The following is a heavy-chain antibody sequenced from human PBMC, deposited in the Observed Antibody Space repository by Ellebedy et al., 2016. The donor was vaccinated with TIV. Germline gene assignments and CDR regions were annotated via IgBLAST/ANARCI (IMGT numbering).Heavy chain of an antibody. V-gene: IGHV1-46*01. CDR3: ARDRYYDSSGYSYAFDI. J-gene: IGHJ3*02. D-gene: IGHD3-22*01. CDR1: GYTFTSYY. CDR2: INPSGGST. Sequence: ASVKVSXKASGYTFTSYYMHWVRQAPGQGLEWMGIINPSGGSTSYAQKFQGRVTMTRDTSTSTVYMELSSLRSEDTAVYYCARDRYYDSSGYSYAFDIWGQGTKVTVSS.